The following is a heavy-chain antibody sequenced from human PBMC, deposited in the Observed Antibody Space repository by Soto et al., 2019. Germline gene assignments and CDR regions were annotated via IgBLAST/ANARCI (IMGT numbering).Heavy chain of an antibody. J-gene: IGHJ4*02. D-gene: IGHD1-26*01. Sequence: GGSLRLSCTASGFIFSRYGMYWVRQAPGKGLEWVAAISYDGGSKYYADSVKGRFTISRDTSKNTLYLQMNSLRAEDTAMYYCAKGSYSGIYSDFDYWGQGTLVTVSS. V-gene: IGHV3-30*18. CDR2: ISYDGGSK. CDR3: AKGSYSGIYSDFDY. CDR1: GFIFSRYG.